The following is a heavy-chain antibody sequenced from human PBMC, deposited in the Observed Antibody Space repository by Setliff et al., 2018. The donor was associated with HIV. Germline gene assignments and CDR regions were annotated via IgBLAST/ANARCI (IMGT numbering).Heavy chain of an antibody. J-gene: IGHJ3*02. D-gene: IGHD2-15*01. CDR1: GSSIGSYY. CDR2: IYYSGTT. Sequence: SETLSLTCSVSGSSIGSYYWSWIRLPPGKGLEWIGYIYYSGTTNYNPSLKSRVTISVDTSKREFSLSLTSLTAADTAVYYCARHSCGTTACYGPDMWGPGTMVT. V-gene: IGHV4-59*01. CDR3: ARHSCGTTACYGPDM.